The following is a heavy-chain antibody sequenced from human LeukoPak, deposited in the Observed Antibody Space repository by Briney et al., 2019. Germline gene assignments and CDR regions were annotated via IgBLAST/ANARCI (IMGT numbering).Heavy chain of an antibody. CDR1: GGSINSYY. CDR2: MYFDGSS. D-gene: IGHD3-10*01. J-gene: IGHJ4*02. V-gene: IGHV4-59*01. CDR3: ARGQGFGED. Sequence: SETLSLTCTVSGGSINSYYWSWIRQPPGKRLEWIAYMYFDGSSNYNPSLKGRVTIFLDTPKNQLSLKLTSVTPADTALYYCARGQGFGEDWGQGTLVTVSS.